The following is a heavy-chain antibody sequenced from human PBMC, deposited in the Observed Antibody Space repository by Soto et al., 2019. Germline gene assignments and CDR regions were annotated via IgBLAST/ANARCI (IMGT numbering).Heavy chain of an antibody. D-gene: IGHD1-26*01. J-gene: IGHJ4*02. CDR3: SRDATTGYSAAGDY. Sequence: GGSLRLSCAASGFTFSSYWMHWVRQSPGKGLMWVSRINNDGSSRSYADSVKGRFTISRDNAKNTLYLQVNSLRAEDTAMYHCSRDATTGYSAAGDYWGQGTLVTVSS. V-gene: IGHV3-74*01. CDR1: GFTFSSYW. CDR2: INNDGSSR.